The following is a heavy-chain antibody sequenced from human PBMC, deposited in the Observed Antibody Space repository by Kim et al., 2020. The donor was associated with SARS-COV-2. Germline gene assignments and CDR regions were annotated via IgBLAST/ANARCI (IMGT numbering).Heavy chain of an antibody. D-gene: IGHD3-22*01. CDR1: GFTFSSHS. CDR2: ISSSSNYI. J-gene: IGHJ6*02. V-gene: IGHV3-21*01. Sequence: GGSLRLSCAASGFTFSSHSMNWVRQAPGKGLEWVSSISSSSNYIYYADSVKGRFTISRDNAKNSLFLQINSLRVEDTAVYYCARQGVGVVGTTTPLSFYYSGPDVWGQGTAVTVSS. CDR3: ARQGVGVVGTTTPLSFYYSGPDV.